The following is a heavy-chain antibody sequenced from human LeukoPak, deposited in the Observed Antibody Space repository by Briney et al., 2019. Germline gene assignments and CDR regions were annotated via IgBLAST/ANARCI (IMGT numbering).Heavy chain of an antibody. CDR3: ARAMRGSWDGGPRSGDAFDI. D-gene: IGHD6-13*01. Sequence: PSETLSLTCAVYGGSFSGYYWSWIRQPPGKGLEWIGEINHSGSTNYNPSLKSRVTISVDTSKNQFSLKLSSVTAADTAVYYCARAMRGSWDGGPRSGDAFDIWGQGTMVTVSS. J-gene: IGHJ3*02. CDR1: GGSFSGYY. CDR2: INHSGST. V-gene: IGHV4-34*01.